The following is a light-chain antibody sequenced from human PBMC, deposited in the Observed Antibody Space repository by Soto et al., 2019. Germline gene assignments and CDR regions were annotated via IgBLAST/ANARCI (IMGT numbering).Light chain of an antibody. Sequence: QSVLTQPASVSGSPGQSITISCTGTSRDVVTYTLVSWYQHYPGKAPKLIIYEGSKRPSGVSNRFSASKTGRTASLTISGLQPEDEADYYCCSYAGSSSVVFGGGTKLTVL. CDR2: EGS. CDR1: SRDVVTYTL. V-gene: IGLV2-23*01. J-gene: IGLJ2*01. CDR3: CSYAGSSSVV.